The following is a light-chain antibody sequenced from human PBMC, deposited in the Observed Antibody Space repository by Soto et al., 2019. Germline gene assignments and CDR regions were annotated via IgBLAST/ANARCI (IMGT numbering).Light chain of an antibody. J-gene: IGKJ4*01. CDR2: GAS. CDR3: QQYNNWPPLT. Sequence: IVMTQSPATLSVSPGARATLSCRASQSVSSNLAWYQQKPGQAPRLPIYGASTRATGITATFSGSGSGTEFTLTINHLQSEDFAVYYCQQYNNWPPLTFGGGTKVEIK. V-gene: IGKV3-15*01. CDR1: QSVSSN.